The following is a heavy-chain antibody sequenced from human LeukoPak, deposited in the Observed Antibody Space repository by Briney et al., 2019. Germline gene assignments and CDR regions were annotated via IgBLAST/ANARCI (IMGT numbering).Heavy chain of an antibody. CDR1: GFTFSSYG. J-gene: IGHJ4*02. D-gene: IGHD3-22*01. CDR3: ARGGRRNYYDSSGYYYSAFDY. Sequence: GGSLRLSCAASGFTFSSYGMHWVRQAPGKGLEWVAVIWYDGSNKYYADSVKGRFTIPRDNSKNTLYLQMNSLRAEDTAVYYCARGGRRNYYDSSGYYYSAFDYWGQGTLVTVSS. CDR2: IWYDGSNK. V-gene: IGHV3-33*01.